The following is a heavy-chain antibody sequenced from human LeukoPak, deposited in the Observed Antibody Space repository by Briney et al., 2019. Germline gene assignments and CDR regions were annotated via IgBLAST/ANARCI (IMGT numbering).Heavy chain of an antibody. CDR2: ISGSGGST. CDR1: GFTFSNYA. D-gene: IGHD6-13*01. J-gene: IGHJ4*02. Sequence: GGSLRLSCAASGFTFSNYAMSWVRQAPGKGLEWVSAISGSGGSTYYADSVKGRFTISRDNSKNTLYLQMNSLRAEDTAVYYCAKFIAAAGSYFDYWGQGTLVTVSS. CDR3: AKFIAAAGSYFDY. V-gene: IGHV3-23*01.